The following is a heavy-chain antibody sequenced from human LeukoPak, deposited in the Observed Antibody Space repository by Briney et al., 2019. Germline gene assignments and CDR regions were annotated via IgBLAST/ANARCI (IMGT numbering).Heavy chain of an antibody. CDR1: GFTFSGYS. CDR2: ISGDGGGT. Sequence: PGGSLRLSCAASGFTFSGYSMNWVRQAPGKGLECVSGISGDGGGTYYADSVKGRFTISRDNSKSTLYLQLNSLRADDTAVYYCAKTRSALVRGVVDCWGQGALVTVSP. CDR3: AKTRSALVRGVVDC. V-gene: IGHV3-23*01. D-gene: IGHD3-10*01. J-gene: IGHJ4*02.